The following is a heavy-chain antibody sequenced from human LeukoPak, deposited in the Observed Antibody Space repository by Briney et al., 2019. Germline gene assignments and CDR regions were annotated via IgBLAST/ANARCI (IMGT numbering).Heavy chain of an antibody. V-gene: IGHV1-46*01. D-gene: IGHD3-3*01. J-gene: IGHJ5*02. Sequence: ASVKVSCKASGYTFTSYYMHWVRQAPGKGLERMGIINPSGGSTSYAQKFQGRVTMTRDTSTSTVYMELSSLRSEDTAVYYCAGGLLEWYPFDPWGQGTLVTVSS. CDR2: INPSGGST. CDR1: GYTFTSYY. CDR3: AGGLLEWYPFDP.